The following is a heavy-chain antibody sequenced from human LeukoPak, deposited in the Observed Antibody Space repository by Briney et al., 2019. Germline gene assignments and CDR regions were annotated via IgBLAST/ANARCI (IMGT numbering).Heavy chain of an antibody. J-gene: IGHJ4*02. CDR1: GFSFSSYE. V-gene: IGHV3-48*03. CDR2: ISSSGSTI. D-gene: IGHD3-9*01. Sequence: GGYLSLSCAASGFSFSSYEMNWFRQAPGKGLEWLSYISSSGSTIYYADSVKGRFTISRDNAKNSLYLQMNSLRAEDTAVYYSARGATAILTGGSDNDYWSQGTLVTVSS. CDR3: ARGATAILTGGSDNDY.